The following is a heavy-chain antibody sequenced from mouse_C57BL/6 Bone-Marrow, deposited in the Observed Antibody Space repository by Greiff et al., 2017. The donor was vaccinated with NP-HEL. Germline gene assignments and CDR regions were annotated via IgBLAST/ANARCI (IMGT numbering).Heavy chain of an antibody. CDR3: ARWDYDGYYRFAY. V-gene: IGHV1-22*01. CDR2: INPNNGGT. D-gene: IGHD2-3*01. CDR1: GYTFTDYN. Sequence: EVQLQQSGPELVKPGASVKMSCKASGYTFTDYNMHWVKQSNGKSLEWIGYINPNNGGTSYNQKFKGKATLTVNKSSRPASMELRSLPSEDSAVYYCARWDYDGYYRFAYWGQGTLVTVSA. J-gene: IGHJ3*01.